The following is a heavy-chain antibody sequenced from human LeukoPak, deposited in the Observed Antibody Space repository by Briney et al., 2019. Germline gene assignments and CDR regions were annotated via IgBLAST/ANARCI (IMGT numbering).Heavy chain of an antibody. J-gene: IGHJ4*02. Sequence: GGSLRLSCAASGFTFSSYAMNWVRQAPGKGLEWVAVISYDGSNKYYADSVKGRFTISRDNSKNTLYLQMNGLRAEDTAVYYCAKGEYSGYDLDYWGQGTLVTVSS. D-gene: IGHD5-12*01. CDR3: AKGEYSGYDLDY. CDR2: ISYDGSNK. V-gene: IGHV3-30*18. CDR1: GFTFSSYA.